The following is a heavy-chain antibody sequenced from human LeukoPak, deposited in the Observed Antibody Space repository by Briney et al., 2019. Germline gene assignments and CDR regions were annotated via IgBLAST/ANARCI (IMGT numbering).Heavy chain of an antibody. J-gene: IGHJ5*02. D-gene: IGHD3-10*01. CDR3: ARVRYYYGSGSYYP. Sequence: SETLSLTCTVSGGSISSYYWSWIRQPPGKGLEWIGYIYYSGSTNYNPSLKSRVTISVDTSKNQFSLKLSSVTAADTAVYYCARVRYYYGSGSYYPWGQGTLVTVSS. CDR1: GGSISSYY. V-gene: IGHV4-59*01. CDR2: IYYSGST.